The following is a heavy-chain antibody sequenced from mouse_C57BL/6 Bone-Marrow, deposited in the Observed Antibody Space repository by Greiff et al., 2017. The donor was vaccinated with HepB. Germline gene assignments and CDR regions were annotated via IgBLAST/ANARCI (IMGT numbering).Heavy chain of an antibody. CDR2: ISYSGST. CDR1: GYSITSDY. CDR3: ARSPDGYPYAMDY. Sequence: DVMLVESGPGLAKPSQTLSLTCSATGYSITSDYWNWIRKFPGNKLEYMGYISYSGSTYYNPSLKSRISITRDTSKNQYYLQLNSVTTEDTATYYCARSPDGYPYAMDYWGQGTSVTVSS. J-gene: IGHJ4*01. D-gene: IGHD2-3*01. V-gene: IGHV3-8*01.